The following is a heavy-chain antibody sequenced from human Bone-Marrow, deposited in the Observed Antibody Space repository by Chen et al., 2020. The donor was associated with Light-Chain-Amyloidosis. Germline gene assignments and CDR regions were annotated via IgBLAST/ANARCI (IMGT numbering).Heavy chain of an antibody. D-gene: IGHD6-13*01. Sequence: QVQLVQSGAEVKEPGASVALSCKTSGYLFLGFYIHWIRQAPGEGLQWMGRIKPSSGATNYAQQFQGRITLSRDTSVNTAYMELHNLTSDATAVYFCAREGGVAAPLDHWGQGTLVTVSA. J-gene: IGHJ4*02. CDR2: IKPSSGAT. V-gene: IGHV1-2*06. CDR3: AREGGVAAPLDH. CDR1: GYLFLGFY.